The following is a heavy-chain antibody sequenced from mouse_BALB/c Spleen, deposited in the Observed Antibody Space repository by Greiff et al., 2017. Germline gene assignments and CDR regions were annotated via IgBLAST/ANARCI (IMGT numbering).Heavy chain of an antibody. CDR2: ISSGGST. J-gene: IGHJ4*01. V-gene: IGHV5-6-5*01. CDR3: ARGHYYGSSYDDYAMDY. Sequence: EVMLVESGGGLVKPGGSLKLSCAASGFTFSSYAMSWVRQTPEKRLEWVASISSGGSTYYPDSVKGRFTISRDNARNILYLQMSSLRSEDTAMYYCARGHYYGSSYDDYAMDYWGQGTSVTVSS. D-gene: IGHD1-1*01. CDR1: GFTFSSYA.